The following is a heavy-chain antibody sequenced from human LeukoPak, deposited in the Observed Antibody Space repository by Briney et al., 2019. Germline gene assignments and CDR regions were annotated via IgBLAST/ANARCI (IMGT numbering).Heavy chain of an antibody. CDR1: GYTFIGYY. CDR3: ARGNYCSSTSCYKGFDY. J-gene: IGHJ4*02. CDR2: VNPNSGGT. Sequence: ASVKVSCKTSGYTFIGYYMHWVRQAPGQGLEWMGWVNPNSGGTNYAQKFQGRVTMTRDTSISTAYMELSRLRSDDTAVYYCARGNYCSSTSCYKGFDYWGQGTLVTVSS. D-gene: IGHD2-2*02. V-gene: IGHV1-2*02.